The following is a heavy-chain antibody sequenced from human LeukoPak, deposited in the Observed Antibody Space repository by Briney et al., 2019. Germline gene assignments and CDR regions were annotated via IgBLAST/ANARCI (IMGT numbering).Heavy chain of an antibody. CDR1: GGSISSGSYY. J-gene: IGHJ3*02. CDR3: AWSVVVPAAIHMTAFDI. D-gene: IGHD2-2*01. V-gene: IGHV4-61*02. Sequence: SQTLSLTCTVSGGSISSGSYYWSWIRQPAGKGLEWIGRIYTSGSTNYNPSLKSRVTISVDTSKNQFSLKLSSVTAADTAVYYCAWSVVVPAAIHMTAFDIWGQGTMVTVSS. CDR2: IYTSGST.